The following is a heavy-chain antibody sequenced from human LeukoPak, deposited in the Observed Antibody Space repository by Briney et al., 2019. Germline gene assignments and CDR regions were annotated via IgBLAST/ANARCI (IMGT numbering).Heavy chain of an antibody. Sequence: PGGSPRLSCAASGFSFSSYWMTWVRQAPGKGLEWVANIKQDGSQKYYVDSVKGRFTISRDNAKNSLYLQMNSLRAEDTAVYYCVSTGSQLDYWGQGTLVTVSS. J-gene: IGHJ4*02. D-gene: IGHD2-2*01. V-gene: IGHV3-7*01. CDR1: GFSFSSYW. CDR3: VSTGSQLDY. CDR2: IKQDGSQK.